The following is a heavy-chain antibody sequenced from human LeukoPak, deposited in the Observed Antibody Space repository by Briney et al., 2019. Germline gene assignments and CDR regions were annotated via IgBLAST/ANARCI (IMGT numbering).Heavy chain of an antibody. V-gene: IGHV3-30*18. CDR3: AKDGPRYSGTYCDY. CDR2: TSYEGSKQ. J-gene: IGHJ4*02. CDR1: GFPFNSHG. D-gene: IGHD1-26*01. Sequence: GGSLRLSCAASGFPFNSHGMHWVRQAPGKGLEWLAVTSYEGSKQYYADSVKGRFTISRDSSNNTLYLQMNSLRVEDTAVYYCAKDGPRYSGTYCDYWGQGTLVTVSS.